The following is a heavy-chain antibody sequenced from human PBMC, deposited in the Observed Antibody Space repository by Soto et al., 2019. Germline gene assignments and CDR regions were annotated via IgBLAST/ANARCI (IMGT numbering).Heavy chain of an antibody. V-gene: IGHV3-30-3*01. Sequence: QVQLVESGGGVVQPGRSLRVSCAASGFTFSNHAMHWVRQAPGKRPEWVAIISSDGGSKDSTDSVKGRFTISRDNSKNTMYLQMNSLRPEDTAEYYCARSRDCASTSCYLPFDYWGQGTLVTVSS. J-gene: IGHJ4*02. CDR3: ARSRDCASTSCYLPFDY. CDR2: ISSDGGSK. D-gene: IGHD2-2*01. CDR1: GFTFSNHA.